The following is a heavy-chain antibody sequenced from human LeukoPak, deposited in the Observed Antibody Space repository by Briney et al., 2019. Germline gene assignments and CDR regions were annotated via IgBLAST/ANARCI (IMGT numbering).Heavy chain of an antibody. J-gene: IGHJ4*02. V-gene: IGHV3-30*18. CDR3: AKDTASYCFDY. CDR2: ISYDGSNK. CDR1: GFTFSSYG. D-gene: IGHD6-6*01. Sequence: GRSLRLSCAASGFTFSSYGMHWVRQAPGKGLEWVAVISYDGSNKYYADSVKGRFTISRDNSKNTLYVQMNSLRGDDTAVYYCAKDTASYCFDYWGQGTLVTVSS.